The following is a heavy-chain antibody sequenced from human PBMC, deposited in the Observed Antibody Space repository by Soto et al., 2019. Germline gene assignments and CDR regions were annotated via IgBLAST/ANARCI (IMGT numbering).Heavy chain of an antibody. CDR3: AGWYSSGWYWGGAFDY. D-gene: IGHD6-19*01. CDR2: ISSSSSYI. CDR1: GFTFSSYS. V-gene: IGHV3-21*01. Sequence: PGGSLRLSCAASGFTFSSYSMNWVRQAPGKGLEWVSSISSSSSYIYYADSVKGRFTISRDNAKNSLYLQMNSLRAEDTAVYYCAGWYSSGWYWGGAFDYWGQGTLVTVSS. J-gene: IGHJ4*02.